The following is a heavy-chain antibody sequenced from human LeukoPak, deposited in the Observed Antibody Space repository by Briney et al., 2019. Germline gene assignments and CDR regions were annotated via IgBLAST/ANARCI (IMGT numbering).Heavy chain of an antibody. J-gene: IGHJ6*02. CDR1: GFTFSNYA. Sequence: GGSLRLSCAASGFTFSNYAIHWIRQGPGKGLKWVAIISYDGTNKYYADSVKGRFSISRDNSKNTLYLQMNSLRPEDTAVYYCAKAVGFGEAYGMDVWGQGTTVTVS. V-gene: IGHV3-30*18. CDR3: AKAVGFGEAYGMDV. CDR2: ISYDGTNK. D-gene: IGHD3-10*01.